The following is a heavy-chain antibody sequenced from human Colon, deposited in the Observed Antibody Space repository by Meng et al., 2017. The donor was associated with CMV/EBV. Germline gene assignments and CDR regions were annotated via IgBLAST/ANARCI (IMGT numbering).Heavy chain of an antibody. CDR2: INPHSGGT. V-gene: IGHV1-2*02. J-gene: IGHJ4*02. D-gene: IGHD3-3*01. CDR3: AIELDFAHFDA. Sequence: VQPVQSGAQVTKPGASVKVPGTASRSTFTAYYIHRVPQAPGQWLEWMGWINPHSGGTNYGQKFQARVTMTRDTSTSTVYIELSRLRSDDTAVYYCAIELDFAHFDAWGQGTLFTV. CDR1: RSTFTAYY.